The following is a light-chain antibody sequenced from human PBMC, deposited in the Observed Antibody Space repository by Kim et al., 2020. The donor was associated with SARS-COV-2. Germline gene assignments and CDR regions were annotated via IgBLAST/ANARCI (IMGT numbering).Light chain of an antibody. CDR3: QVWDSSIEV. Sequence: SVALGQTARIPCGGDKIGSKNVHWYQQKAGQAPVLVIYTDRKRPSGIPERFSGSNSESTATLTISGAQAGDEAAYYCQVWDSSIEVFGGGTQLTVL. J-gene: IGLJ3*02. V-gene: IGLV3-9*01. CDR1: KIGSKN. CDR2: TDR.